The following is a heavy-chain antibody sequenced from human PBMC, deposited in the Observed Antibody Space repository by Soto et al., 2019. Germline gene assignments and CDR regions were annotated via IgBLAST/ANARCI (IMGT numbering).Heavy chain of an antibody. CDR2: IITIFGTA. Sequence: QVQLVQAGAEVKKPGSSVKVSCKASGGTFSSYAISWVRQAPGQGLEWMGGIITIFGTANYAQKFQGRVTITADESTSSAYMELRSLRSEDTAVYYCARDRGDMVRGPFDYWGQGTLVTVSS. CDR3: ARDRGDMVRGPFDY. V-gene: IGHV1-69*01. J-gene: IGHJ4*02. D-gene: IGHD3-10*01. CDR1: GGTFSSYA.